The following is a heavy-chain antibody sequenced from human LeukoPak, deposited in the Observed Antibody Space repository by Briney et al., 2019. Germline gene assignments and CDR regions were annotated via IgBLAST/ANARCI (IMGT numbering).Heavy chain of an antibody. D-gene: IGHD1-14*01. V-gene: IGHV4-34*01. CDR1: GASLRGSY. CDR3: ARGGNGWYFDL. J-gene: IGHJ2*01. CDR2: IDHSGST. Sequence: SETLSLTCAVHGASLRGSYWSWIRQPPGKGLQWIGQIDHSGSTHSIPSLKSRVTISLDTSQSQVSLKVNSVTAADTAVYFCARGGNGWYFDLWGRGTLVTVSS.